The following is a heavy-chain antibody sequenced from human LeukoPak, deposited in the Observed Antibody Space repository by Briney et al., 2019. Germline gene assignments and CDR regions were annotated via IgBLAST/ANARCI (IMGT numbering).Heavy chain of an antibody. D-gene: IGHD5-12*01. Sequence: WASVKVSCKASGGTFSSYAISWVRQAPGQGLEWMGRIIPILGIANYAQKFQGRVTITADKSTSTAYMELSSLRSEDTAVYYCARDLAVATQSGFDYWGQGTLVTVSS. CDR1: GGTFSSYA. CDR2: IIPILGIA. V-gene: IGHV1-69*04. J-gene: IGHJ4*02. CDR3: ARDLAVATQSGFDY.